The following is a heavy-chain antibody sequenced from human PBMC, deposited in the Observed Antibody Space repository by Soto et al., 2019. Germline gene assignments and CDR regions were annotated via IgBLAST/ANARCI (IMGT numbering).Heavy chain of an antibody. CDR2: ISDSGGTT. CDR3: AKDKPAAGSQWLVPI. CDR1: GFTFSSCA. D-gene: IGHD6-19*01. J-gene: IGHJ4*02. V-gene: IGHV3-23*01. Sequence: GGSLRLSCAASGFTFSSCAMTWVRQAPGMGLQWVSAISDSGGTTHYAESVRGRFTISRDNSKNTLYLQLNSLEAEDTAIYYCAKDKPAAGSQWLVPIWGRGTLVTVSS.